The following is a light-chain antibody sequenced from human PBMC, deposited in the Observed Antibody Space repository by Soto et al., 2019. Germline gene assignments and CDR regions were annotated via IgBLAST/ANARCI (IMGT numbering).Light chain of an antibody. CDR1: SSDVGGYNY. Sequence: QSVLTQPASVSGSPGQSITISFTGTSSDVGGYNYVSWYQQHPGKAPKLMIYEVSYRPSGVSNRFSASKSGNTASLTISGLQAEDEADYYCSSYTTSSTYVFGTGTKLTVL. CDR3: SSYTTSSTYV. J-gene: IGLJ1*01. V-gene: IGLV2-14*01. CDR2: EVS.